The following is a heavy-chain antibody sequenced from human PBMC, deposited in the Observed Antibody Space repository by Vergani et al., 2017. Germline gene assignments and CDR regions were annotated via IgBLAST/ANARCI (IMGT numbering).Heavy chain of an antibody. D-gene: IGHD1-26*01. CDR2: TWYEGNNN. V-gene: IGHV3-33*01. CDR3: ARETSETPSSLDY. J-gene: IGHJ4*02. CDR1: SFKLGDYG. Sequence: QVQLVESGGGVVQHGRSLRLSCPPSSFKLGDYGMHWVRPAPGRGMEWVSMTWYEGNNNYYADSVKGRFTISKDISKNTLYLQMNSRRGDDTAVYYCARETSETPSSLDYWGQGTLVTVSS.